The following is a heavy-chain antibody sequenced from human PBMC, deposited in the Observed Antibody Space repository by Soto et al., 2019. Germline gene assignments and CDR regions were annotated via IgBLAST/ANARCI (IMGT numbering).Heavy chain of an antibody. CDR1: GGSISSYY. J-gene: IGHJ4*02. Sequence: SETLSLTCTVSGGSISSYYWSWIRQPPGKGLEWIGYIYYSGSTNYNPSLKSRVTISVDTSKNQFSLKLSSVTAADTAVYYCARGYDSSGYYYFPNQMPDIYYFDYWGQGTLVTVSS. CDR2: IYYSGST. V-gene: IGHV4-59*01. CDR3: ARGYDSSGYYYFPNQMPDIYYFDY. D-gene: IGHD3-22*01.